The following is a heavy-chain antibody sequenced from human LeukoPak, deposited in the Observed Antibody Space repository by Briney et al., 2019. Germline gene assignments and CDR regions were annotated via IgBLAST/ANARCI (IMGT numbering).Heavy chain of an antibody. J-gene: IGHJ4*02. D-gene: IGHD3-10*01. CDR1: GFTFSSYA. CDR2: ISGSGGST. V-gene: IGHV3-23*01. CDR3: AKVMTRTMVRGVPPSDY. Sequence: GGSLRLSCVASGFTFSSYAMSWVRQAPGKGLEWVSAISGSGGSTYYADSVKGRFTISSDNSKNTLYLQMSSLRAEVTAVYYCAKVMTRTMVRGVPPSDYWGQGTLVTVSS.